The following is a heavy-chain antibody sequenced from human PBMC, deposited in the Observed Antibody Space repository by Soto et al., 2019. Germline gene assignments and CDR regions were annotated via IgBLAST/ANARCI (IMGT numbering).Heavy chain of an antibody. D-gene: IGHD1-20*01. V-gene: IGHV3-30*18. CDR3: ANVDKVSYGMDV. CDR2: ISYDGSNK. Sequence: VQLVESGGGLVKPGGSLRLSCAASGFTFSSYGMHWVRQAPGKGLEWVAVISYDGSNKYYADSVKGRFTISRDNSKNTLYLQMNSLRAEDTAVYYCANVDKVSYGMDVWGQGTTVTVSS. CDR1: GFTFSSYG. J-gene: IGHJ6*02.